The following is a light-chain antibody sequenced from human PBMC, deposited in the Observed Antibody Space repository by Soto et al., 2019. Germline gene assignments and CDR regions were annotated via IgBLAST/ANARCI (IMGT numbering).Light chain of an antibody. J-gene: IGKJ1*01. CDR2: GAS. CDR3: QYNGSSCT. CDR1: QSVSSNY. Sequence: EIVMTQSPATLSLSPGERATLSCRASQSVSSNYLAWYQQKPGQAPRLLIYGASNTATGIPGSGSGSGTDTNFTLTSSRPEPDDVAVYYQQYNGSSCTFGQGTKVDIK. V-gene: IGKV3-20*01.